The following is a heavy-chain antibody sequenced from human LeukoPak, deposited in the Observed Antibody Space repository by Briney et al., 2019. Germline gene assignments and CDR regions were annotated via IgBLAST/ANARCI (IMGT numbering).Heavy chain of an antibody. Sequence: PGGSLRLSCLGSGFTFSSYWMTWVRQAPGKGLEWVANIKDDGSEKYSVDSVKGRFTISRANAKNLLYLQMSRLRAEDTAVYYCARARIDYWGQGTLVTVSS. V-gene: IGHV3-7*04. J-gene: IGHJ4*02. D-gene: IGHD1-14*01. CDR1: GFTFSSYW. CDR2: IKDDGSEK. CDR3: ARARIDY.